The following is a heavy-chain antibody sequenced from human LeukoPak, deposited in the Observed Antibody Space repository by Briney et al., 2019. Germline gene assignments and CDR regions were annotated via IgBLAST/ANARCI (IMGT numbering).Heavy chain of an antibody. V-gene: IGHV3-23*01. CDR1: GFTFSSYA. CDR3: AKGRYEGGVAAAIYYYYGMDV. CDR2: ISGSGGST. J-gene: IGHJ6*02. D-gene: IGHD6-13*01. Sequence: GGSLRLSCAASGFTFSSYAMSWVRQAPGKGLEWVSAISGSGGSTYYADSVKGRSTISRDNSKNTLYLQMNSLGAEDTAVYYCAKGRYEGGVAAAIYYYYGMDVWGQGTTVTVSS.